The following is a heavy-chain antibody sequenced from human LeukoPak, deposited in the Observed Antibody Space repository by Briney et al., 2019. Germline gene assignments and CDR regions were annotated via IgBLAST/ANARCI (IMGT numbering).Heavy chain of an antibody. Sequence: GESMTLSCAPYRLIESSIYTRWVRRAQAKGIEWVSVIYSGGSTYYADAVKGRFTISRVSSKNTLYPQMNSLRAEDTAVYYCARDQFDFGLFDYWGQGTLVTVSS. J-gene: IGHJ4*02. D-gene: IGHD3/OR15-3a*01. V-gene: IGHV3-53*01. CDR3: ARDQFDFGLFDY. CDR1: RLIESSIY. CDR2: IYSGGST.